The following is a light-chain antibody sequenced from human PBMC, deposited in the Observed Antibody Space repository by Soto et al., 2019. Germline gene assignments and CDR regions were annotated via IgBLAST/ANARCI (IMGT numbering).Light chain of an antibody. CDR1: QSILANCNHKHC. CDR3: QHFFSPPFP. Sequence: DIVMTQSPDSLAVSLGERATINCKSSQSILANCNHKHCLAWYQHKPGQPPKLLILWASTRESGLPDRFGGGGSGTDFTLTISSLQAEEAAVYYCQHFFSPPFPFGQGTKLEIK. CDR2: WAS. J-gene: IGKJ2*01. V-gene: IGKV4-1*01.